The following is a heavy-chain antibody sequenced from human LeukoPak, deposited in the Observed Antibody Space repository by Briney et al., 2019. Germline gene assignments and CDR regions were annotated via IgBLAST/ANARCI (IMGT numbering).Heavy chain of an antibody. V-gene: IGHV3-30*03. Sequence: PGGSLRLSCAASGFTFSSYSIHWVRQAPGKGLEWVAVISYDGSNKYYADSVKGRFTISRDNSKNTLYLEMNSLRTEDTAVYYCARVVDHDYGDYYLDYWGQGTLVTVSS. CDR1: GFTFSSYS. J-gene: IGHJ4*02. CDR2: ISYDGSNK. D-gene: IGHD4-17*01. CDR3: ARVVDHDYGDYYLDY.